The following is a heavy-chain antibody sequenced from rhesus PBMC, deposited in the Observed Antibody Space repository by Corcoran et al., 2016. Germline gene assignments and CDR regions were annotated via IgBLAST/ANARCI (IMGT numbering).Heavy chain of an antibody. J-gene: IGHJ4*01. V-gene: IGHV3S16*01. Sequence: EVQLVESGGGLVQPGGSLRLSCAASGFTFSSYGMSWVRQAPGKGLEWVSSISSASSYIYYADSVKGRFTISRDNAKNSLSLQMNSLRAEDTAVYYCTRYTVTYFDYWGQGVLVTVSS. CDR2: ISSASSYI. CDR3: TRYTVTYFDY. CDR1: GFTFSSYG. D-gene: IGHD4-23*01.